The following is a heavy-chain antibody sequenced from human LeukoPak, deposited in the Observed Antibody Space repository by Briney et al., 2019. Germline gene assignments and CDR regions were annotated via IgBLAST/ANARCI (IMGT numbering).Heavy chain of an antibody. CDR1: GFTFSSYA. J-gene: IGHJ4*02. V-gene: IGHV3-23*01. Sequence: GGSLRLSCAASGFTFSSYAMSWVRQAPGKGLEWVATVSGSGGNTYYADSVKGRFTISRDNTKNTLYLQMSSLRAEDTAVYYCARCPGTPTYSTFDNGGQGALVTVS. D-gene: IGHD2/OR15-2a*01. CDR3: ARCPGTPTYSTFDN. CDR2: VSGSGGNT.